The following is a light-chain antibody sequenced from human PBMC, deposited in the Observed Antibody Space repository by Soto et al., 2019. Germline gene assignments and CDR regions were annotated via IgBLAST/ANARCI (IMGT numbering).Light chain of an antibody. CDR3: QQYTNTNNPWM. V-gene: IGKV1-12*01. Sequence: DMQMTQSPSSVSASLGDRVTITCRSSEDISTWLAWYQQKPGKAPKLLIYAASSLQSGVPSRFSGSGSGTEFTLIISGLQPDDSATYYCQQYTNTNNPWMFGQGTKVDIK. CDR2: AAS. CDR1: EDISTW. J-gene: IGKJ1*01.